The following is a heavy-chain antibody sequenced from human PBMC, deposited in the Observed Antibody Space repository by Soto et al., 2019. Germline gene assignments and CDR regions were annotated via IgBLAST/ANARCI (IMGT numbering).Heavy chain of an antibody. D-gene: IGHD5-12*01. CDR1: GGSFSGYS. V-gene: IGHV4-34*01. CDR2: INHSGST. J-gene: IGHJ4*02. Sequence: KASETLSLTCAVYGGSFSGYSRNWIRQPPGKGLEWIGEINHSGSTNYNPSLKSRVTISLDTSKNQFSLRLTSLTAADTAVYFCARAPQIVAMGRPFDYWGLGILVTVSS. CDR3: ARAPQIVAMGRPFDY.